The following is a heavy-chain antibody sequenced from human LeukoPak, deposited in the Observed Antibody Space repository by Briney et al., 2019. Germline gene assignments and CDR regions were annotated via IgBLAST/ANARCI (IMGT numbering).Heavy chain of an antibody. CDR1: GFTFDDYG. Sequence: PGGSLRLSCAASGFTFDDYGMSWVRQGPGKGLEWMANINQDGSEKYYVDSVKGRFTISRDNAENSLFLQMSSLRVEDTAVYYCAREWQGGIAAAGTRIEGDYWGQGTLVAVSS. CDR3: AREWQGGIAAAGTRIEGDY. J-gene: IGHJ4*02. D-gene: IGHD6-13*01. CDR2: INQDGSEK. V-gene: IGHV3-7*01.